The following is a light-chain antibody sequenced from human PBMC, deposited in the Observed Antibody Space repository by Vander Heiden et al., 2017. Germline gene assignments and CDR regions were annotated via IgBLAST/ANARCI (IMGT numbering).Light chain of an antibody. CDR2: DAS. CDR3: LQDDNLPRT. Sequence: DIQMTQSPSSLSASVGDRVTITCQASQDISNDLNWYQQKPGKAPKLLIYDASNFETGVPSTLSGSASGTDFTFTISSLHPEHFTTYYCLQDDNLPRTFGRGTKVEIK. V-gene: IGKV1-33*01. J-gene: IGKJ4*01. CDR1: QDISND.